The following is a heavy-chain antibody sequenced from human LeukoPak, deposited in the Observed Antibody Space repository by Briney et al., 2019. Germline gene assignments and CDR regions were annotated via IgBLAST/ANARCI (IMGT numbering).Heavy chain of an antibody. J-gene: IGHJ4*02. D-gene: IGHD3-3*01. CDR2: MNPNSGNT. CDR1: GYTFTSYD. Sequence: ASVKVSCKASGYTFTSYDINWVRQATGQGLEWMGWMNPNSGNTGYAQKFQGRVTITRNTSISTAYMELSSLRSEDTAVYYCARDLMYYDFWSGYSYPDYWGQGTLVTVSS. V-gene: IGHV1-8*03. CDR3: ARDLMYYDFWSGYSYPDY.